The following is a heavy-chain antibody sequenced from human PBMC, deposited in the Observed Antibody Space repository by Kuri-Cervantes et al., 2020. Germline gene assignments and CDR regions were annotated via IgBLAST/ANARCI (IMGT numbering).Heavy chain of an antibody. Sequence: ESLKISCTVSGGSISSSSYYWGWIRQPPGKGLEWIGSIYYSGSTNYNPSLKSRVTISVDTSKNQFSLKLSSVTAADTAVYYCARGSGYNYYYYYGMDVWGQGTTVTVSS. CDR2: IYYSGST. D-gene: IGHD5-24*01. V-gene: IGHV4-39*07. J-gene: IGHJ6*02. CDR3: ARGSGYNYYYYYGMDV. CDR1: GGSISSSSYY.